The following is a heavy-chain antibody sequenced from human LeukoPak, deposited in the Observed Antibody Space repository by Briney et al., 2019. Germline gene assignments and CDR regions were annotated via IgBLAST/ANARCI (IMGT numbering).Heavy chain of an antibody. Sequence: PSETLSLTCTVSGGSFSSGLYYWTWIRQPAGKGLEWIGRIYISGSTNYNPSLKSRVTISRDTSKNEFSLKLSSVTAADTAVYYCASLRVPGDFDYWGQGTLVTVSS. V-gene: IGHV4-61*02. J-gene: IGHJ4*02. D-gene: IGHD3-16*01. CDR1: GGSFSSGLYY. CDR3: ASLRVPGDFDY. CDR2: IYISGST.